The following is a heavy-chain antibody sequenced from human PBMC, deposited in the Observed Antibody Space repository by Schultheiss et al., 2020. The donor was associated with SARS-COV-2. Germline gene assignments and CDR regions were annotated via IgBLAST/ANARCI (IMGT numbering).Heavy chain of an antibody. V-gene: IGHV4-34*01. CDR3: SKDRGEDIDYDDRHGMDV. CDR1: GGSFSGYY. Sequence: SQTLSLTCAVYGGSFSGYYWSWIRQPPGKGLEWIGEINHSGSTNYNPSLKSRVTISVDTSKNQFSLKLSSVTAADTAVYYCSKDRGEDIDYDDRHGMDVWGQGTTVTVSS. D-gene: IGHD4-17*01. CDR2: INHSGST. J-gene: IGHJ6*02.